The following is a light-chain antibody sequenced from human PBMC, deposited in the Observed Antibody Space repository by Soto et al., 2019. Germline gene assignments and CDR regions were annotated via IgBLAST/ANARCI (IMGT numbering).Light chain of an antibody. V-gene: IGKV3-15*01. CDR2: DAS. Sequence: EILMTQSPATLSVSPGERATFSCRASQSISSNLAWYQQKPGQAPRLLIYDASTRATGIPARFSGSGSGTDFTLTISSLQSEDFAVYYCQQYHYWWTFGQGTKVEFK. J-gene: IGKJ1*01. CDR3: QQYHYWWT. CDR1: QSISSN.